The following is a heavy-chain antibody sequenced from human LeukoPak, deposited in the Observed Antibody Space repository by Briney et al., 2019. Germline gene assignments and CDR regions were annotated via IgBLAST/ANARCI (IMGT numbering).Heavy chain of an antibody. D-gene: IGHD3-22*01. Sequence: PGGSLRLSCAASGFTFDDYAMHWVRQAPGKGLEWVSGISWNSGSIGYAVSVKGRFTISRDNAKNSLYLQMNSLRAEDTALYYCAKAFSGSWYYYDSSGYYFDYWGQGTLVTVSS. CDR2: ISWNSGSI. V-gene: IGHV3-9*01. J-gene: IGHJ4*02. CDR3: AKAFSGSWYYYDSSGYYFDY. CDR1: GFTFDDYA.